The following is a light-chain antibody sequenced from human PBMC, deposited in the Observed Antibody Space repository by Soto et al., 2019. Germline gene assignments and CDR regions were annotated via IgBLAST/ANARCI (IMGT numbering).Light chain of an antibody. CDR1: QSVGNW. CDR2: KAS. CDR3: QQYQSFPYT. J-gene: IGKJ2*01. Sequence: DIQMTQSLSTLSASVGDRVSITCRASQSVGNWLAWYQHKPGKAPNLLIYKASRLESEVPSRFSGSSSGTEFTLTISSLQPDDFATYYCQQYQSFPYTFGQGTKLEMK. V-gene: IGKV1-5*03.